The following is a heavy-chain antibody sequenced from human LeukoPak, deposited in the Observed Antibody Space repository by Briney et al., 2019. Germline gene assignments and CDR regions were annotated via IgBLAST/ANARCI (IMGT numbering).Heavy chain of an antibody. CDR3: ARGRDTMDV. J-gene: IGHJ6*02. V-gene: IGHV5-51*01. Sequence: GESLKISCKVSGYTFSIYYLAWVRQMPGKGPEWMGIIYPRDSETRYSPSFQGQVTISADTSISTAYMQWSSLKASDTAIYYCARGRDTMDVWGQGTTVTVSS. CDR1: GYTFSIYY. CDR2: IYPRDSET.